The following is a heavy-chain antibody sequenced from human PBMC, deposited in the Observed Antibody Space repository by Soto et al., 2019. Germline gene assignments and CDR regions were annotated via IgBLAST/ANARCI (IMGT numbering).Heavy chain of an antibody. CDR2: ILSDEINK. V-gene: IGHV3-30-3*01. Sequence: QVQLVEAGGGVVQPGRSLRLSCAASGITFSNYAMHWVRQAPGKGLEWVAAILSDEINKYSADSVKGRFTISRDNSKKTLFPQMTTLRPEDTAVYYCAIIATSRGGDAYEIWGQGTMVTVSS. D-gene: IGHD6-13*01. J-gene: IGHJ3*02. CDR3: AIIATSRGGDAYEI. CDR1: GITFSNYA.